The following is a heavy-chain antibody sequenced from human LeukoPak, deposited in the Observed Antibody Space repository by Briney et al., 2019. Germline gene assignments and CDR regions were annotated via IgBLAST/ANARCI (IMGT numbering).Heavy chain of an antibody. V-gene: IGHV1-69*06. Sequence: EASVKVSCKASGGIFGSYAINWVRQAPGQGLEWLGRIIPIFDTPNYAQTFQGRVTISADKSTRTVYMELSSLRSEDTALYHCAKGSRLREAGSYRFWGQGTLVTVSS. J-gene: IGHJ4*02. CDR1: GGIFGSYA. D-gene: IGHD3-16*02. CDR2: IIPIFDTP. CDR3: AKGSRLREAGSYRF.